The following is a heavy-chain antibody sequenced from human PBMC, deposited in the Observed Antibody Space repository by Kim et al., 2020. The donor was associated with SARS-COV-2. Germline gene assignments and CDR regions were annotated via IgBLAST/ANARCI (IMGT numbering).Heavy chain of an antibody. V-gene: IGHV1-69*01. D-gene: IGHD2-15*01. J-gene: IGHJ4*02. CDR3: ARAVYCSGGSCYSG. Sequence: AQKFKGRVPITADESTRTAYMELSSLRSEDTAVYYCARAVYCSGGSCYSGWGQGTLVTVSS.